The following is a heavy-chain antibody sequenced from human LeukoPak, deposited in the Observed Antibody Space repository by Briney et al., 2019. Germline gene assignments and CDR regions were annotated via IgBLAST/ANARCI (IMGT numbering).Heavy chain of an antibody. V-gene: IGHV3-48*01. J-gene: IGHJ3*01. CDR2: ISSSSSNI. Sequence: GGSLRLSCAASGFTFSSYEMNWVRQAPGKGLEWLSYISSSSSNIYYADSVKGRFTISRDNAKNSLYLQMNSLRVEDTAVYYCARMTGIAAAVNSWGQGTMVTVSS. D-gene: IGHD6-13*01. CDR3: ARMTGIAAAVNS. CDR1: GFTFSSYE.